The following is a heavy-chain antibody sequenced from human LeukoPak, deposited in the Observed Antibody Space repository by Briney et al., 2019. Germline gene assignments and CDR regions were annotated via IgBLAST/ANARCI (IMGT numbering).Heavy chain of an antibody. CDR3: TRAYSVSSVYDH. J-gene: IGHJ4*02. CDR1: GGSISSDY. D-gene: IGHD6-6*01. Sequence: SETLSLTCTVSGGSISSDYWTWIRQPPGKGLEWIGYIYYSGSTNYNASLKSRVSISLDTSKNQFSLKLSSVTAADTAVYYCTRAYSVSSVYDHWGQGTLVTVSS. V-gene: IGHV4-59*01. CDR2: IYYSGST.